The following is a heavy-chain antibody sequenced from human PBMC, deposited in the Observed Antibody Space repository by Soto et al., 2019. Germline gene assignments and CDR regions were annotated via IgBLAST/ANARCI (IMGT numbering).Heavy chain of an antibody. V-gene: IGHV3-30-3*01. CDR3: GRDRRFGNGYNLGFDA. J-gene: IGHJ5*02. CDR1: GFTFSSYA. Sequence: QVQLVESGGGVVQPGRSLRLSCAASGFTFSSYAMHWVRQAPGKGLEWVAVISFDGSNKYYAGSVKDRFTISRDNSKNTLYVQMNSLRAEDTAVYYCGRDRRFGNGYNLGFDAWGQGTLVTVSS. CDR2: ISFDGSNK. D-gene: IGHD5-12*01.